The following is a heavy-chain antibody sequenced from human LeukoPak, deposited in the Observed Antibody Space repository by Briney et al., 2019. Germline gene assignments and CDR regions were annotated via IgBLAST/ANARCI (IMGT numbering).Heavy chain of an antibody. Sequence: SETLSLTCTVSGGSISSSSYYWGWIRQPPGKGLEWIGEINHSGSTNYNPSLKSRVTISVDTSKNQFSLKLSSVTAADTAVYYCARRYYDFWSGYGEYFQHWGQGTLVTVSS. CDR1: GGSISSSSYY. CDR3: ARRYYDFWSGYGEYFQH. J-gene: IGHJ1*01. CDR2: INHSGST. V-gene: IGHV4-39*07. D-gene: IGHD3-3*01.